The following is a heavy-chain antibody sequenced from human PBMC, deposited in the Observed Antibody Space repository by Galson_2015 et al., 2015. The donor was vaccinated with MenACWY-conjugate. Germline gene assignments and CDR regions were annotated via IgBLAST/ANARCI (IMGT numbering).Heavy chain of an antibody. V-gene: IGHV3-21*01. CDR3: AREDLAWAFGLDY. CDR1: GVTFNTYT. CDR2: ITSGSDYI. Sequence: ALRLSCAASGVTFNTYTMNWVRQAPGEGLEWVSSITSGSDYIYYADSVKGRFTVSRDNAENSLYLQMNSLRPEDTVVYYCAREDLAWAFGLDYWGQGTLVTVSS. J-gene: IGHJ4*02. D-gene: IGHD2/OR15-2a*01.